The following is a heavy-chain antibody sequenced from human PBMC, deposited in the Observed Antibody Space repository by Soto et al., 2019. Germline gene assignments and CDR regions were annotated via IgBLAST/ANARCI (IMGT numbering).Heavy chain of an antibody. D-gene: IGHD4-4*01. V-gene: IGHV3-15*07. J-gene: IGHJ3*02. CDR3: TTGPTVTDAFDI. CDR2: IKSKTDGGTT. Sequence: EVQLVESGGGLVKPGGSLRLSCAASGFTFSNAWMNWVRQAPGKGLEWVGLIKSKTDGGTTDYTAPMKGRFTISRDDSKNTLYLQVDSLKTEDTAVYYCTTGPTVTDAFDIWGHGTMVTVSS. CDR1: GFTFSNAW.